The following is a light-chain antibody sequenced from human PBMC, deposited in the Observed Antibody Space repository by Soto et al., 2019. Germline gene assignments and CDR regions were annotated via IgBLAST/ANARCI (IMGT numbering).Light chain of an antibody. CDR3: QQYGSSPKFT. CDR2: GAS. CDR1: QSVTGSY. J-gene: IGKJ3*01. V-gene: IGKV3-20*01. Sequence: EIVLTQSPDTLSLSPGERATLSCRASQSVTGSYLAWYQHKPGQAPRLLIYGASTRATGIPDRFSGSGSGTDFTLTISRLEPEDFAVYYCQQYGSSPKFTFGPGTKVALK.